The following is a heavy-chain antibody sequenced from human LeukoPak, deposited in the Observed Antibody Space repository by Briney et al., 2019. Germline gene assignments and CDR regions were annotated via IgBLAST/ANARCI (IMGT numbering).Heavy chain of an antibody. CDR1: GFTFSDSY. CDR3: VRSFRFGELQSAAWFDP. Sequence: PGGSLRLSCAASGFTFSDSYMSWIRQAPGKGLEWVSDISSSGVFTNYADSMKGRFTISRDNAKNSVYLQMKSLRVDDTAVYYCVRSFRFGELQSAAWFDPWGHGTLVTVSS. V-gene: IGHV3-11*03. J-gene: IGHJ5*02. CDR2: ISSSGVFT. D-gene: IGHD3-10*01.